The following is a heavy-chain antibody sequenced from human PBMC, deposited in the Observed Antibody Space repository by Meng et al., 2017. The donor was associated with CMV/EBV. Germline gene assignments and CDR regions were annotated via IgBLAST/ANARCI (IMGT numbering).Heavy chain of an antibody. CDR1: NGPMNSNTYY. V-gene: IGHV4-39*07. CDR3: ARLDFWVHNYFGP. J-gene: IGHJ5*02. Sequence: QLQLRESGPGLMKSSETLSLTCTVSNGPMNSNTYYWAWVRQPPGKGLEWIGTISYSGITYYNPSLESRVTISIDTSKNQFSLELPSVTAADTAFYYCARLDFWVHNYFGPWGQGTLVTVSS. CDR2: ISYSGIT. D-gene: IGHD3-3*01.